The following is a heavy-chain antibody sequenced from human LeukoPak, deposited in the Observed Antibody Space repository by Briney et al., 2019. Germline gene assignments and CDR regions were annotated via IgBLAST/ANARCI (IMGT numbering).Heavy chain of an antibody. D-gene: IGHD3-22*01. CDR1: GFTFSSYW. Sequence: GGSLRLSCAASGFTFSSYWMSWVRQAPGKGLEWVANIKQDGSEKYYVDSVKGRFTISRDNAKNSLYLQMNSLRAEDTAVYYCAKSGYDSSGYYFDYWGQGTLVTVSS. V-gene: IGHV3-7*03. J-gene: IGHJ4*02. CDR2: IKQDGSEK. CDR3: AKSGYDSSGYYFDY.